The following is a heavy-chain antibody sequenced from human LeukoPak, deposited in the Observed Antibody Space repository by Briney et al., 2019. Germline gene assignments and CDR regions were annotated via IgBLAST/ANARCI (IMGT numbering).Heavy chain of an antibody. D-gene: IGHD2-2*02. CDR3: AKALGRYHFDY. Sequence: PGGALRLSCAASVFTFSSYGMSWVREAPGEGREWVSSICGGGGNTYYADSAKGRVTISRENSQNTLFLHMNTARAADTALYYCAKALGRYHFDYWGQGTLVTVSS. CDR1: VFTFSSYG. V-gene: IGHV3-23*01. CDR2: ICGGGGNT. J-gene: IGHJ4*02.